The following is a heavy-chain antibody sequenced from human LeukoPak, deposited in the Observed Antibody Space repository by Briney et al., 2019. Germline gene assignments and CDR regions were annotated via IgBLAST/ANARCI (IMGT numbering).Heavy chain of an antibody. CDR1: GFTFTSYW. D-gene: IGHD4-17*01. CDR2: VEHDGSRT. CDR3: ATDLG. V-gene: IGHV3-74*01. J-gene: IGHJ4*02. Sequence: GGSLRLSCAASGFTFTSYWMHWVRHHPGKGLVWVSRVEHDGSRTAYADSVTGRFTISRDNARNMVYLQMNSLRAEDTAVYYCATDLGWGQGTLVTVSS.